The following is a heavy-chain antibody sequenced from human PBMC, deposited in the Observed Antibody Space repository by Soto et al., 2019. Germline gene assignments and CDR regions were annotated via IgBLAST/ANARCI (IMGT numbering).Heavy chain of an antibody. Sequence: GGSLRLSCAASGFTLSSYAMSWVRQAPGKGLEWVSAISGSGGSTYYADSVKGRFTISRDNSKNTLYLQMNSLRAEDTAVYYCAKPITGTTVYFDYWGQGTLVTSPQ. CDR1: GFTLSSYA. D-gene: IGHD1-7*01. J-gene: IGHJ4*02. CDR3: AKPITGTTVYFDY. V-gene: IGHV3-23*01. CDR2: ISGSGGST.